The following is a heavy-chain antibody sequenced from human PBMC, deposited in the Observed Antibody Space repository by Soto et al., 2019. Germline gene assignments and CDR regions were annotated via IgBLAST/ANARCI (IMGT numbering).Heavy chain of an antibody. CDR2: IYPGDSDT. V-gene: IGHV5-51*01. Sequence: PGESLKICCKGSGYSFTSYWIGWVRQMPGKGLEWMGIIYPGDSDTRYSPSFQGQVTISADKSISTAYLQWSSLKASDTAMYYCATLVGSGYPPDAFDIWGQGTMVTVSS. CDR1: GYSFTSYW. CDR3: ATLVGSGYPPDAFDI. D-gene: IGHD3-22*01. J-gene: IGHJ3*02.